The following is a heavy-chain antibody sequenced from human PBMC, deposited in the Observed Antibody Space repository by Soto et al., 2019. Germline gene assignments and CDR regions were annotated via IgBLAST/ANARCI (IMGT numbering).Heavy chain of an antibody. D-gene: IGHD2-2*01. CDR1: GGSIGSYY. V-gene: IGHV4-59*01. Sequence: SETLSLTCTVSGGSIGSYYWSWIRQPPGKGLEWIGYIYYSGSTNYNPSLKSRVTISVDTSKNQFSLKLSSVTAADTAVYYCARDLKATTCYHYWGQGTLVTVSS. CDR3: ARDLKATTCYHY. CDR2: IYYSGST. J-gene: IGHJ4*02.